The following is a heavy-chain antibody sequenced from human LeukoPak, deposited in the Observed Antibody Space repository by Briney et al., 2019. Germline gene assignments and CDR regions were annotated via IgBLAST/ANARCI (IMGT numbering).Heavy chain of an antibody. J-gene: IGHJ4*02. Sequence: SETLSLTCTVSAGSISDYYWTWIRQPAGKGLEWIGRISSSGRTYYNPSLKSRVTISLDTSNNQFSLEVTPVTAADTAVYYCARGTEMTRVSGYYSFDYWGRGTLVTVSS. CDR3: ARGTEMTRVSGYYSFDY. D-gene: IGHD5-12*01. V-gene: IGHV4-4*07. CDR1: AGSISDYY. CDR2: ISSSGRT.